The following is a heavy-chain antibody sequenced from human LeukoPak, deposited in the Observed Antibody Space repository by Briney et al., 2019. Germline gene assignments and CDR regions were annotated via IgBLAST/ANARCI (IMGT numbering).Heavy chain of an antibody. CDR2: SKNRAHSYIT. D-gene: IGHD1-26*01. V-gene: IGHV3-72*01. CDR3: ASIRGTFGY. J-gene: IGHJ4*02. CDR1: GFTFSDHF. Sequence: PGGSLRLSCAASGFTFSDHFLDWVRQAPGKGLEWIGRSKNRAHSYITEYAASVQGRFTISRDDSKNSLYLQMSSLKTEDTAMYYCASIRGTFGYWGQGALVTVSS.